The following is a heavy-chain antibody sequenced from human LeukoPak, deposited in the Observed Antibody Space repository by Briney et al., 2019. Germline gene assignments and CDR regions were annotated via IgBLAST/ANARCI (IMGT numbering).Heavy chain of an antibody. CDR2: IYHSGST. CDR1: GGSISSSNW. CDR3: ARDSGTRGGFNYYYYMDV. D-gene: IGHD1-1*01. J-gene: IGHJ6*03. Sequence: PSETLSLTCAVSGGSISSSNWWSWVRQPPGKGLEWIGEIYHSGSTNYNPSLKSRVTISVDTSKNQFSLKLSSVTAADTAVYYCARDSGTRGGFNYYYYMDVWGKGTTVTISS. V-gene: IGHV4-4*02.